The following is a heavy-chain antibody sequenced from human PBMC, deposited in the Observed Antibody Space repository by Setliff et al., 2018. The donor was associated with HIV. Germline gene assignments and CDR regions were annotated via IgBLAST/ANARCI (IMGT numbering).Heavy chain of an antibody. V-gene: IGHV4-38-2*01. CDR2: IYHSGST. CDR1: TYSISSGCY. CDR3: ARHGGIPGTTDAFDI. Sequence: PSETLSLTCAVYTYSISSGCYGGWIRLPPGKGLEWIGSIYHSGSTYYNPSLKSRVTISVDTSKNQFSLKLSSVPAADTAVYYCARHGGIPGTTDAFDIWGQGTMVTVS. J-gene: IGHJ3*02. D-gene: IGHD1-7*01.